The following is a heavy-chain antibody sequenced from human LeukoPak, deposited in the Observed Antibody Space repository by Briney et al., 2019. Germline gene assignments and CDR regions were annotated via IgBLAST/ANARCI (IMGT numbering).Heavy chain of an antibody. V-gene: IGHV3-23*01. J-gene: IGHJ4*02. Sequence: GSLRLSCAASGFTFSRYAMKWVRHAPGKGLESVSTVSGSGGSASYAGSVKGRFTISRDNSKSAVFLEMNSLRADDTAVYYCTTEGFDYWGQGTLVTVSS. CDR2: VSGSGGSA. CDR1: GFTFSRYA. D-gene: IGHD1-26*01. CDR3: TTEGFDY.